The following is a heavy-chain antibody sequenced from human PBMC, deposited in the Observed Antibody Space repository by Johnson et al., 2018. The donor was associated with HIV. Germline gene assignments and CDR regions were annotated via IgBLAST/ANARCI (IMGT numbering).Heavy chain of an antibody. D-gene: IGHD3-16*01. CDR2: ISYEGSNK. CDR3: AKEGPGVFGGALDI. CDR1: GFSFSSHG. J-gene: IGHJ3*02. V-gene: IGHV3-30*18. Sequence: QVKLVESGGGVVQPGRSLRLSCAASGFSFSSHGMHWVRQAPGKGLEWVAVISYEGSNKYYAESVKGRFTISRDNSKNTLSLQMNSLRAEDTAVYYCAKEGPGVFGGALDIWGQGTKVTVSS.